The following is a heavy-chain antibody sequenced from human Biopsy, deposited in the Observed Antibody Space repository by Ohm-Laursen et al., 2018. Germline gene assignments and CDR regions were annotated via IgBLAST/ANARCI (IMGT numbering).Heavy chain of an antibody. Sequence: SDTLSLTCTVSGDSVPKYYWSWIRQPPGKGLEWIGHISHTGYTSYKSSLKSRVTISLDTSRKHFSLRLTSLAAADTAVYYCARGSNEYGGLYFPHWGQGTLVTVSS. D-gene: IGHD4-23*01. J-gene: IGHJ4*02. CDR1: GDSVPKYY. CDR2: ISHTGYT. V-gene: IGHV4-59*02. CDR3: ARGSNEYGGLYFPH.